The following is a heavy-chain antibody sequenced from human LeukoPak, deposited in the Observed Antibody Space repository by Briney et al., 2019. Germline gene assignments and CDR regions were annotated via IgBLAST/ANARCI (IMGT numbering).Heavy chain of an antibody. CDR1: GFTFSGYA. Sequence: GGSLRLSCAASGFTFSGYAMSWVRQAPGKGLEWVSAISGSGGSTYYADSVKGRFTISRDNSKNTLYLQMNSLRAEDTAVYYCAKDGRHYDILTGYIGDAFDIWGQGTMVTVSS. CDR3: AKDGRHYDILTGYIGDAFDI. V-gene: IGHV3-23*01. J-gene: IGHJ3*02. CDR2: ISGSGGST. D-gene: IGHD3-9*01.